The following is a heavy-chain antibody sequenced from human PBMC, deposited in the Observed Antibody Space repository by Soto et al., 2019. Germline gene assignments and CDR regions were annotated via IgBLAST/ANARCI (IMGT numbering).Heavy chain of an antibody. J-gene: IGHJ4*02. CDR2: IHHSGST. Sequence: QMQLQESGPGLVKPSETLSLTCAVSSASIITEQRWTWVRQPPGKGLEWIGEIHHSGSTNNNPSLRSRVTRSVDKSKNQFSLNLKSVTAAATALYYCARSFGWYAIDHWGQGTLVIVSS. CDR1: SASIITEQR. CDR3: ARSFGWYAIDH. D-gene: IGHD6-19*01. V-gene: IGHV4-4*02.